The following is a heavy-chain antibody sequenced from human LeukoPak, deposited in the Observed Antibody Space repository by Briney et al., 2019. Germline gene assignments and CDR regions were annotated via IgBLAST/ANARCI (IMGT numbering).Heavy chain of an antibody. CDR2: IKQDGSMK. V-gene: IGHV3-7*01. J-gene: IGHJ4*02. D-gene: IGHD6-6*01. Sequence: GGSLRLSCAASGFTFSSYAMSWVRQAPGKGLEWVANIKQDGSMKGYVDSVKGRFTISRDNAKNSLYLQMNSLRADDTAVYFCAMIEQVVSNVEGGYWGQGTLVTVSS. CDR3: AMIEQVVSNVEGGY. CDR1: GFTFSSYA.